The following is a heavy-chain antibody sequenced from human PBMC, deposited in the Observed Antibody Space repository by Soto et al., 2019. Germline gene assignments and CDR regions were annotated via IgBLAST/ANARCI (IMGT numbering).Heavy chain of an antibody. CDR2: ISPSGGTT. J-gene: IGHJ4*02. D-gene: IGHD3-10*01. CDR3: IREVPTYYGSGSYPYFDC. CDR1: GYTFTYRY. Sequence: ASVKVSCKASGYTFTYRYLHWVRQAPGQALEWMGIISPSGGTTSYAQKFQGRVTMTRDTPTSTVYMELSSLGSEDTAVYYCIREVPTYYGSGSYPYFDCWGQGTLVTVSS. V-gene: IGHV1-46*03.